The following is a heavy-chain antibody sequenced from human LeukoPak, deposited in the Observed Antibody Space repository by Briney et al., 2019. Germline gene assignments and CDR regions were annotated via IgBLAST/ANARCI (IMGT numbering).Heavy chain of an antibody. Sequence: GGSLRLSCAASGFTFSSYGMHWVRQAPGKGLEWVAVISYEGSNKYYAASVKGRFTISRDNSKNTLYLQMNSLRAEDTAVYYCAKALAAAVDYWGQGTLVTVSS. V-gene: IGHV3-30*18. J-gene: IGHJ4*02. D-gene: IGHD6-13*01. CDR2: ISYEGSNK. CDR3: AKALAAAVDY. CDR1: GFTFSSYG.